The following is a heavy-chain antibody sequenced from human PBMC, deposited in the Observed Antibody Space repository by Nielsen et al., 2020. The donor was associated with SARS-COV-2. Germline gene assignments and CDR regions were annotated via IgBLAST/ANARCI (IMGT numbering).Heavy chain of an antibody. J-gene: IGHJ4*02. V-gene: IGHV4-61*01. D-gene: IGHD6-13*01. Sequence: SETLSLTCIVSGGSISTGSHYWSWIRQPPGKGLEWIGYIFYRGNTNYKPSLKSRVTISVDTSKNQFTLRLKSVTAADTAVYFCAREERHQQMATDYWGQGTLVTVTS. CDR1: GGSISTGSHY. CDR3: AREERHQQMATDY. CDR2: IFYRGNT.